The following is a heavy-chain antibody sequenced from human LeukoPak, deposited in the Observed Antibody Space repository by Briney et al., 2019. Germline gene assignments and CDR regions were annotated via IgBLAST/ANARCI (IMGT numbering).Heavy chain of an antibody. D-gene: IGHD3-10*01. V-gene: IGHV3-30*04. Sequence: QPGRSLRLSCAASGFTFSSYAMHGVRQAPGKGLEWVAVISYDGSNKYYADSVKGRFTISRDNSKNTLYLQMNSLRAEDTAVYYCARGLLLWFGELSQPFDYWGQGTLVTVSS. CDR3: ARGLLLWFGELSQPFDY. J-gene: IGHJ4*02. CDR1: GFTFSSYA. CDR2: ISYDGSNK.